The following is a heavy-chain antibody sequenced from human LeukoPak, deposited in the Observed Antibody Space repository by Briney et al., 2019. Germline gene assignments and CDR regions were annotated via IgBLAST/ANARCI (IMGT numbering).Heavy chain of an antibody. J-gene: IGHJ5*01. CDR1: GFTFSTYA. CDR2: VSISGDST. V-gene: IGHV3-23*01. CDR3: VKRARALNGWPGGNWFDS. D-gene: IGHD3-9*01. Sequence: PGGSLRPSCAASGFTFSTYAMSWVRQAPGKGLEWVSSVSISGDSTYYADSVKGRFTISRDSSKNTLYLQMSSLRAEDTAVYYCVKRARALNGWPGGNWFDSWGQGTLVTVSS.